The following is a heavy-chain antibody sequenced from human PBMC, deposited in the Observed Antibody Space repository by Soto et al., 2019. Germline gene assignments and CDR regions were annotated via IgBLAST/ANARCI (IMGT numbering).Heavy chain of an antibody. V-gene: IGHV4-59*01. CDR1: GGSISSYY. Sequence: SETLSLTCTVSGGSISSYYWSWIRQPPGQGLEWIGYIYYSGSTNYNPSLKSRVTISVDTSKNQFSLKLSSVTAADTAVYYCARDHSGRSHFDLWGQGTLVTLL. CDR2: IYYSGST. CDR3: ARDHSGRSHFDL. D-gene: IGHD5-12*01. J-gene: IGHJ4*02.